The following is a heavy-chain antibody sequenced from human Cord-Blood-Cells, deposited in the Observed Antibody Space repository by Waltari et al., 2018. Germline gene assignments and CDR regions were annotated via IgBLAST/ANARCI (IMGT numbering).Heavy chain of an antibody. CDR1: GGSLRSSNW. CDR2: IYHSGST. Sequence: QVQLQESGPGLVQPSGNLSLTCAVSGGSLRSSNWWRWVGQPPGKGLEWIGEIYHSGSTNYNPSLKSRVTISVEKSKNQFSLKLSSVTAADTAVYYCNSRSDSSGYYGVDIWGQGTMVTVSS. V-gene: IGHV4-4*02. J-gene: IGHJ3*02. CDR3: NSRSDSSGYYGVDI. D-gene: IGHD3-22*01.